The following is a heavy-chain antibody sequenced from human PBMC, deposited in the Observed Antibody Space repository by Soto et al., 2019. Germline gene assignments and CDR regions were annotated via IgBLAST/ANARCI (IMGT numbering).Heavy chain of an antibody. V-gene: IGHV3-20*04. CDR2: VNWSGGST. D-gene: IGHD2-21*02. CDR1: GFIFDDYG. Sequence: AGGSLRLSCAASGFIFDDYGMSWVRQAPGKGLEWVSGVNWSGGSTSYADSVKGRFTISRDKAKNSLYLQMNSLRAEDTALYYCAKERVTPAGALYYFDYWGQGTLVTVSS. J-gene: IGHJ4*02. CDR3: AKERVTPAGALYYFDY.